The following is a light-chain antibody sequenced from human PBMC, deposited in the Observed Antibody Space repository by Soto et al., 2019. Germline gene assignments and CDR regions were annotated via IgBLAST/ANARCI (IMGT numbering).Light chain of an antibody. CDR1: SNDVGGYNY. CDR2: DVS. Sequence: QSVLTQPASVSGSPGQSMTISCTGTSNDVGGYNYVSWYQQYPGKAPKLMIYDVSNRPSGVSNRFSGSKSGNTASLTISGLQAEDEADYYCSSYTSSSYTSSSTLYVFGTGTKLTVL. J-gene: IGLJ1*01. V-gene: IGLV2-14*01. CDR3: SSYTSSSYTSSSTLYV.